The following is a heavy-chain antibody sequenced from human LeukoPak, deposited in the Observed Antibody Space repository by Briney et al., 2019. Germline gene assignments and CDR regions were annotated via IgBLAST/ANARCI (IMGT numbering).Heavy chain of an antibody. CDR1: GFRFSSYA. J-gene: IGHJ4*02. D-gene: IGHD2-2*01. CDR3: ARTRDIVVVPAAMEDY. V-gene: IGHV3-23*01. Sequence: GGSLRLSCAASGFRFSSYAMSWVRQAPGKGLEWVSAISGSGVSTYYADSVKGRFTISRDNSKNTPYLQMNSLRAEDTAVYYCARTRDIVVVPAAMEDYWGQGTLVTVSS. CDR2: ISGSGVST.